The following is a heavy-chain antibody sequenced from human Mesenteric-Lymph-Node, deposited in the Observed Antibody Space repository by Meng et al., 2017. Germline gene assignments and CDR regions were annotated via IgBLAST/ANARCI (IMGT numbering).Heavy chain of an antibody. CDR2: INPSGGST. CDR1: GYTFTSYY. V-gene: IGHV1-46*01. D-gene: IGHD3-22*01. CDR3: ARGVEVVVVITTSDDWFDP. J-gene: IGHJ5*02. Sequence: ASVKVSCKASGYTFTSYYMHWVRQAPGQGREGMGIINPSGGSTSYAQKFQGRVTMTRDTSTSTVYMELSSLRSEDTAVYYCARGVEVVVVITTSDDWFDPWGQGTPVTVSS.